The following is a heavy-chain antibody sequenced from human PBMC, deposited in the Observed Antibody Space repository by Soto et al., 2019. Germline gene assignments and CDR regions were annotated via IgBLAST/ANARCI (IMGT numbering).Heavy chain of an antibody. Sequence: SQTLSLTGAISGDSVSSTSVAWDWIRQSPSRGLEWLGRTYYRSKWYNNYAESVKSRITINPDTPKNQFSLQLNSVTPDDTAVYYCARVKGSVSGWYYFDYWGQGTVVTVSS. D-gene: IGHD6-19*01. CDR3: ARVKGSVSGWYYFDY. V-gene: IGHV6-1*01. J-gene: IGHJ4*02. CDR1: GDSVSSTSVA. CDR2: TYYRSKWYN.